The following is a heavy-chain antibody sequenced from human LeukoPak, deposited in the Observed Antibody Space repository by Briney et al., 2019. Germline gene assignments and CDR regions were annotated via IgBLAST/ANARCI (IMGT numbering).Heavy chain of an antibody. CDR3: ARDKEDCSSTSCNNWFDP. CDR2: IYYSGST. J-gene: IGHJ5*02. V-gene: IGHV4-59*01. Sequence: SSETLSFTCTVSGGSISSYYWSWIRQPPGKGLEWIGYIYYSGSTNYNPSLKSRVTISVDTSKNQFSLKLSSVTAADTAVYYCARDKEDCSSTSCNNWFDPWGQGTLVTVSS. D-gene: IGHD2-2*01. CDR1: GGSISSYY.